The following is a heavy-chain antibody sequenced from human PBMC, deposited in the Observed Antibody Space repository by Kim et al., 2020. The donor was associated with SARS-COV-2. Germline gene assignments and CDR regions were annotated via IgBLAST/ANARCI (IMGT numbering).Heavy chain of an antibody. CDR3: AREEDSSGYYLDY. J-gene: IGHJ4*02. V-gene: IGHV4-34*01. Sequence: YNPSLKSRVTISVDTSKNQFSLRLSSVTAADTAVYYCAREEDSSGYYLDYWGQGTLVTVSS. D-gene: IGHD3-22*01.